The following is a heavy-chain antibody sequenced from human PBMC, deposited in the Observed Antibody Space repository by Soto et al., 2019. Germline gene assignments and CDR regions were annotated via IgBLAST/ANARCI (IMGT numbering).Heavy chain of an antibody. J-gene: IGHJ4*02. D-gene: IGHD3-10*01. Sequence: QVQLQQWGAGLLKPSETLSLTCAVYGGSFSGYYWSWIRQPPGKGLEWIGEINHSGSTNYNPSLTSRVTISVDTSKNQFSLKLSSVTAADTAVYYCARVVWFGFKGIDYWGQGTLVTVSS. V-gene: IGHV4-34*01. CDR1: GGSFSGYY. CDR2: INHSGST. CDR3: ARVVWFGFKGIDY.